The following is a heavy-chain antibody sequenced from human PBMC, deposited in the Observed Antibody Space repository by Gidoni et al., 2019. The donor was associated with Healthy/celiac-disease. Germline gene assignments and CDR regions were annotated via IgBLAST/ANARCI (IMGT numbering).Heavy chain of an antibody. Sequence: QVQLQESGPGLVKPSETLSLTCTVSGGSISSYYWRWIRQPPGKGLEWIGYIYYSWSTNYNPSLKSRVTISVDTSKNQFSLKLSSVTAADTAVYYCARVNGYDYVWGSYRFDYWGQGTLVTVSS. D-gene: IGHD3-16*02. V-gene: IGHV4-59*01. CDR3: ARVNGYDYVWGSYRFDY. CDR2: IYYSWST. CDR1: GGSISSYY. J-gene: IGHJ4*02.